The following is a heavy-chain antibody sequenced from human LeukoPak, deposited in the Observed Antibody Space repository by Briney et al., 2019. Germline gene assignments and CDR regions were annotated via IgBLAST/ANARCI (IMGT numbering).Heavy chain of an antibody. Sequence: GSLRLSCAASGFTFSSYGMHWVRQAPGKGLEWVAVISYDGSNKYYADSVKGRFTISRDNSKNTLYLQMNSLRAEDTAVYYCARAGRLGPYYFDYWGQGTLVTVSS. D-gene: IGHD1-26*01. CDR2: ISYDGSNK. J-gene: IGHJ4*02. CDR3: ARAGRLGPYYFDY. V-gene: IGHV3-30*03. CDR1: GFTFSSYG.